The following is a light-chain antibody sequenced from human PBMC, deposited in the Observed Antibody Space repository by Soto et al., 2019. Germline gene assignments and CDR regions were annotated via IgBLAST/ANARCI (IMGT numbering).Light chain of an antibody. Sequence: DIQMTQSPSSLSASVGDRLTITCRASQDIRTDLVWFQQKPGKAPKRLIYGTSTLQSGVPARFSGSGSGTEFTLTISRLEPEDFATYYCLQDNSYPRTFGQGTKVDIK. CDR2: GTS. J-gene: IGKJ1*01. CDR3: LQDNSYPRT. V-gene: IGKV1-17*01. CDR1: QDIRTD.